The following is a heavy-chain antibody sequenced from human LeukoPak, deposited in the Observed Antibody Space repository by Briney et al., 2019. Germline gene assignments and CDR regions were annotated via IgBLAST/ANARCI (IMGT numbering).Heavy chain of an antibody. CDR3: AKVGPYYYDSSGRAY. V-gene: IGHV3-23*01. CDR2: ISGSGGST. CDR1: GFTFSSYA. J-gene: IGHJ4*02. Sequence: GGSLRLSCAASGFTFSSYAMSWVRQGPGKGLEWVSGISGSGGSTYYADSVKGRFTISRDNSKNTLYLQMNSLRAEDTAVYYCAKVGPYYYDSSGRAYWGQGTLVTVSS. D-gene: IGHD3-22*01.